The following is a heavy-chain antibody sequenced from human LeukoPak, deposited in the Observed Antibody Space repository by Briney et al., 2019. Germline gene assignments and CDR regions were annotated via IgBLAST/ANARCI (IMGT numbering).Heavy chain of an antibody. V-gene: IGHV3-48*04. CDR3: AKDTSGYYGSGSSTFDY. Sequence: GGSLRLSCAASGFTFSSYGMHWVRQAPGKGLEWVSHISGSGSSIYYADSVKGRFTISRDNAKNSLYLQMNSLRADDMAVYYCAKDTSGYYGSGSSTFDYWGQGTLVTVSS. J-gene: IGHJ4*02. CDR2: ISGSGSSI. D-gene: IGHD3-10*01. CDR1: GFTFSSYG.